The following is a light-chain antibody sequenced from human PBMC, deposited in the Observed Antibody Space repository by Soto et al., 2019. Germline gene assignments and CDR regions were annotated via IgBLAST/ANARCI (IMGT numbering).Light chain of an antibody. J-gene: IGKJ1*01. Sequence: DIQMTQSPSTLAASVGDRVTITCRARQSFTNWLAWYQQKPGKAPQLLIYEASSLKSGVPSRFSGSESGTEFTLSISSLPPDDFATYYFQNYDSTESKLLGQGTKV. V-gene: IGKV1-5*03. CDR2: EAS. CDR1: QSFTNW. CDR3: QNYDSTESKL.